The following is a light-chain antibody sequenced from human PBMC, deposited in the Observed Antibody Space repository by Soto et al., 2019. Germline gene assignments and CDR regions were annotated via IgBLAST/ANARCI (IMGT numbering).Light chain of an antibody. Sequence: DIVMTQSPDSLAVSLGERATINCKSSQSVLYSPNNKNYLAWYQQKPGQPPKLLVYWASTRESGVPDRFSGSGSETDFTLTINSLQAEAVAVYYCQQYINAPQTFGHGTKVEIK. CDR2: WAS. V-gene: IGKV4-1*01. CDR3: QQYINAPQT. J-gene: IGKJ1*01. CDR1: QSVLYSPNNKNY.